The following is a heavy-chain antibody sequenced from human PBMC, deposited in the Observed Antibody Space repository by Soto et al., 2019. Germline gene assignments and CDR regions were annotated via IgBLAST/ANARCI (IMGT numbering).Heavy chain of an antibody. J-gene: IGHJ5*02. Sequence: LSLTCTVSGGSITSGDNYWSWIRQPPGKGLEWIGYIYYSGSTYYNPSLKSRVTISVDTSKNQFSLKLSSVTAADTAVYYCARDRQDYDILTGWPTGPHNWFDPWGQGTLVTVSS. CDR1: GGSITSGDNY. CDR2: IYYSGST. V-gene: IGHV4-30-4*01. CDR3: ARDRQDYDILTGWPTGPHNWFDP. D-gene: IGHD3-9*01.